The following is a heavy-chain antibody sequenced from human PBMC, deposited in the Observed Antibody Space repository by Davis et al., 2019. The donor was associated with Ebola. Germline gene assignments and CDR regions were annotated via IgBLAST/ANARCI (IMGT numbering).Heavy chain of an antibody. V-gene: IGHV3-33*08. Sequence: GESLKISCAASGFTFSSYSMNWVRQAPGKGLEWVAVIWYDGSNKYYADSVKGRFTISRDNSKNTLYLQMNSLRAEDTAVYYCARVKSPRLSGVVIPTYFDYWGQGTLVTVSS. CDR2: IWYDGSNK. J-gene: IGHJ4*02. CDR3: ARVKSPRLSGVVIPTYFDY. D-gene: IGHD3-3*01. CDR1: GFTFSSYS.